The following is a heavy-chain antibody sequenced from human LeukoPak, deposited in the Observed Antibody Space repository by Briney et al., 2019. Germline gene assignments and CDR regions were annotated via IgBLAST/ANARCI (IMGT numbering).Heavy chain of an antibody. CDR3: ARAVIEDWFDP. CDR2: IYYSGST. D-gene: IGHD2/OR15-2a*01. J-gene: IGHJ5*02. Sequence: SETLSLTCTVSGGSISSGAYYWIWIRQHPGKGLEWIGYIYYSGSTYYNPSLKSRVTMSVDTSKNQFSLKLSSVTAADTAVYYFARAVIEDWFDPWGQGTLVTVSS. CDR1: GGSISSGAYY. V-gene: IGHV4-31*03.